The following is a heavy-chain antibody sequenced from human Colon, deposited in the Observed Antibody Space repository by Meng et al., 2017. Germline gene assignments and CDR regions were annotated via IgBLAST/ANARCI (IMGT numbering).Heavy chain of an antibody. CDR3: ARDYWGSLDY. Sequence: QVHLKGSGPGLMRPSETLFLMCTVPGGSVSSAAYQWGWIRQPPGKGLEWIGYAANSFDPSPNYNPSLKSRVTISLDTPKNQFSLKLTSVTAADTAVYYCARDYWGSLDYWGQGILVTVSS. D-gene: IGHD7-27*01. CDR2: AANSFDPSP. J-gene: IGHJ4*02. V-gene: IGHV4-61*08. CDR1: GGSVSSAAYQ.